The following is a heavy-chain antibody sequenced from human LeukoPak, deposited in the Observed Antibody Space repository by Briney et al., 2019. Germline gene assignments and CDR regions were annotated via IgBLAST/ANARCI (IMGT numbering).Heavy chain of an antibody. CDR2: ISGGGRTT. J-gene: IGHJ4*02. V-gene: IGHV3-23*01. CDR3: AKNVVFTRYFDS. Sequence: GSLRLSCAASGFTFSNHAMSWVRQAPGKGLQWVSVISGGGRTTEYADSAKGRFTVSRDNSVNTLSLHMDSLRVEDTAIYYCAKNVVFTRYFDSWGQGTLVTVSS. D-gene: IGHD2-21*01. CDR1: GFTFSNHA.